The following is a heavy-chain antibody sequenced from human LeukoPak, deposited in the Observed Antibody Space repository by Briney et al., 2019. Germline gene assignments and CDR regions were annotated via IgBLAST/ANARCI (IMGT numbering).Heavy chain of an antibody. CDR1: RYSFTGYY. V-gene: IGHV1-2*02. J-gene: IGHJ6*03. CDR2: INVDSGGT. Sequence: ASVKVSCKASRYSFTGYYMHWVRLAPGQGLEWMGWINVDSGGTKYAEKSQGRVTMTRDTSISTAYMELSRLRSDDTAVYYCARDEGYYNYMDVWGKGTTVSVSS. CDR3: ARDEGYYNYMDV.